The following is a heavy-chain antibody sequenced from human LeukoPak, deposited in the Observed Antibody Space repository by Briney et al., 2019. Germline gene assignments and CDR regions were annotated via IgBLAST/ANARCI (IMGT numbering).Heavy chain of an antibody. D-gene: IGHD6-19*01. Sequence: PSETLSLTCAVYGGSFSGYYWSWIRQPPGKGLEWIGEINHSGSTNYNPSLKSRVTISVDTSKNQFSLKLSSVTAADTAVYYCARGSRGYRQDYWGQGTLVTVSS. CDR1: GGSFSGYY. CDR3: ARGSRGYRQDY. V-gene: IGHV4-34*01. J-gene: IGHJ4*02. CDR2: INHSGST.